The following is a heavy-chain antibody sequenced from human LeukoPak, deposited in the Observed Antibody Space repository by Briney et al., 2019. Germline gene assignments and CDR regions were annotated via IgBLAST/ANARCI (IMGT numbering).Heavy chain of an antibody. CDR3: ARDVGATPGWFDP. D-gene: IGHD1-26*01. V-gene: IGHV4-59*01. Sequence: PSETLSLTCTVSGGSISSYYWSWIRQPPGKGLEWIGYIYYSGSTNYNPSLKSRVTISVDTSKNQFSLKLNSVTAADTAVYYCARDVGATPGWFDPWGQGTLVTVSS. CDR2: IYYSGST. J-gene: IGHJ5*02. CDR1: GGSISSYY.